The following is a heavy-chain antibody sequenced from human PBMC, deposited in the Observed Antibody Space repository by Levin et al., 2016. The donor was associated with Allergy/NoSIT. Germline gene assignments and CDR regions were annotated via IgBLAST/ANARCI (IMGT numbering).Heavy chain of an antibody. CDR3: ARVRFTMVRGVTPYNWFDP. CDR2: INPSGGST. Sequence: ASVKVSCKASGYTFTSYYMHWVRQAPGQGLEWMGIINPSGGSTSYAQKFQGRVTMTRDTSTSTVYMELSSLRSEDTAVYYCARVRFTMVRGVTPYNWFDPWGQGTLVTVSS. CDR1: GYTFTSYY. V-gene: IGHV1-46*03. J-gene: IGHJ5*02. D-gene: IGHD3-10*01.